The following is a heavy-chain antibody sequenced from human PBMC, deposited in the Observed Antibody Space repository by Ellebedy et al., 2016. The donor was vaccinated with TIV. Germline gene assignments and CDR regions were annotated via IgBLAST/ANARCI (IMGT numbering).Heavy chain of an antibody. Sequence: SETLSLXXTVTGDSISSSRHYWGWFRQSPEKGLEWIGSVYYVGRTYHNPSLKSRVTLSVNTSENQFSLNMTSVTAADTAIYYCARQGSFGDLSPWGQGSQVIVSS. D-gene: IGHD3-10*01. J-gene: IGHJ5*02. CDR3: ARQGSFGDLSP. V-gene: IGHV4-39*01. CDR1: GDSISSSRHY. CDR2: VYYVGRT.